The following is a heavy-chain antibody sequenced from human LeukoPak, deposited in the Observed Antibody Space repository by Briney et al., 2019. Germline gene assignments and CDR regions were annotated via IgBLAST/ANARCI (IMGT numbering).Heavy chain of an antibody. Sequence: SETLSLTCTVSDGSITNYDWSWVRQPPGKGLEFIGHVHYGGTTNYNPSLRSRVTISIDTSKKHFFLKLKSVTAADTAVYYCARGGIAAAGVDYWGXXTLVTVSS. CDR1: DGSITNYD. CDR3: ARGGIAAAGVDY. CDR2: VHYGGTT. D-gene: IGHD6-13*01. V-gene: IGHV4-59*01. J-gene: IGHJ4*02.